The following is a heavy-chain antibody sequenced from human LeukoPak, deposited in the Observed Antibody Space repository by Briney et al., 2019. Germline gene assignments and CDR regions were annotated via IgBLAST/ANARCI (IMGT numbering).Heavy chain of an antibody. CDR1: GFTFSSYG. Sequence: GGSLRLSCAASGFTFSSYGMPWVRQTPGKGLEWVAVMPHDGNNEFYSDSVKGRFTISSDISKNTLYLQMNSLRVEDTAVYYCARDWNLYFDFWGQGTLVTVSS. CDR3: ARDWNLYFDF. J-gene: IGHJ4*02. V-gene: IGHV3-33*01. CDR2: MPHDGNNE. D-gene: IGHD1-1*01.